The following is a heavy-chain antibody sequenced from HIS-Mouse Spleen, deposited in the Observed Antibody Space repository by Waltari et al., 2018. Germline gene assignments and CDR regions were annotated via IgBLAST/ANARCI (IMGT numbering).Heavy chain of an antibody. CDR3: AYGDYFDY. Sequence: QLQLQESGPGLVKPSATLSLTCTVPGGSISSSSYYWGWIRPPPGKGLEWIGSIYYSGSTYYNPSLKSRVTISVDTSKNQFSLKLSSVTAADTAVYYCAYGDYFDYWGQGTLVTVSS. CDR1: GGSISSSSYY. CDR2: IYYSGST. J-gene: IGHJ4*02. D-gene: IGHD4-17*01. V-gene: IGHV4-39*01.